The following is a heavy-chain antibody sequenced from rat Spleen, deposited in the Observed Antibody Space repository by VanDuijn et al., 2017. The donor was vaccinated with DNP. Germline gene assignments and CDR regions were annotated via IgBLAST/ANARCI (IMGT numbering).Heavy chain of an antibody. CDR1: GYSITSNY. J-gene: IGHJ2*01. V-gene: IGHV3-1*01. D-gene: IGHD1-7*01. CDR2: ISYSGST. CDR3: ARWTRYFDY. Sequence: EVQLQESGSGLVKPSQSLSLTCSVTGYSITSNYWGWIRQFPGNKMEYIGHISYSGSTNYNPSLKSRISITRDTSKNRFFLHLNSVTTEDTATYYCARWTRYFDYWGQGVMVTVSS.